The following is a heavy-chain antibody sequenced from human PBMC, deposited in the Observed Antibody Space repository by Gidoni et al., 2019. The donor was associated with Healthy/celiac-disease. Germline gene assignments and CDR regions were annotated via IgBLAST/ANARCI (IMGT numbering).Heavy chain of an antibody. Sequence: QVQLQESGPGLGKPSETLSLTCTVSGGSISSYYWSWIRQPPGKGLEWIGYIYYSGSTNYNPSLKSRVTISVDTSKNQFSLKLSSVTAADTAAYYCARGRYSSSSWFDPWGQGTLVTVSS. CDR1: GGSISSYY. D-gene: IGHD6-6*01. J-gene: IGHJ5*02. CDR2: IYYSGST. V-gene: IGHV4-59*01. CDR3: ARGRYSSSSWFDP.